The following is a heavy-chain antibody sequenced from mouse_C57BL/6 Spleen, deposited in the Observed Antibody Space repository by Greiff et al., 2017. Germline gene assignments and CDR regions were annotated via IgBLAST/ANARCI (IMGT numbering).Heavy chain of an antibody. Sequence: QVQLQQPGAELVRPGSSVKLSCKASGYTFTSYWMHWVKQRPIQGLEWIGNIDPSDSETHYNQKFKDKATLTVDKSSSTAYMQLSSLTSEDSAVYYCARGDYYGSRPLYYYAMDYWGQGTSVTVSS. CDR2: IDPSDSET. CDR1: GYTFTSYW. D-gene: IGHD1-1*01. J-gene: IGHJ4*01. V-gene: IGHV1-52*01. CDR3: ARGDYYGSRPLYYYAMDY.